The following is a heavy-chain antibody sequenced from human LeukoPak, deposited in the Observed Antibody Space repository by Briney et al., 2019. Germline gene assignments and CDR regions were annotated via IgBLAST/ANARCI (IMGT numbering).Heavy chain of an antibody. CDR1: GFTFSSYS. CDR3: AKSPSFTPYYYDSSGYNHY. CDR2: ISSSSSTI. J-gene: IGHJ4*02. V-gene: IGHV3-48*01. Sequence: PGGSLRLSCAASGFTFSSYSMNWVRQAPGKGLEWVSYISSSSSTIYYADSVKGRFTISRDNSKNTLYLQMNSLRAEDTAVYYCAKSPSFTPYYYDSSGYNHYWGQGTLVTVSS. D-gene: IGHD3-22*01.